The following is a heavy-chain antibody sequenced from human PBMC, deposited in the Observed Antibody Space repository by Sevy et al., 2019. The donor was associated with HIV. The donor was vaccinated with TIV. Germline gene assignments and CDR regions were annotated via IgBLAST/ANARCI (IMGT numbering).Heavy chain of an antibody. CDR3: GKLYWGGDCYGRGSGNDAFDI. D-gene: IGHD2-21*01. CDR1: GFTFSSYA. CDR2: ISGSGGST. J-gene: IGHJ3*02. Sequence: GGSLRLSCAASGFTFSSYAMSWVRQAPGKGLEWVSIISGSGGSTYYADSVKGRFTISRDNSKNTLHLQMNSLRAEDTALYYLGKLYWGGDCYGRGSGNDAFDIWGQGTMVTVSS. V-gene: IGHV3-23*01.